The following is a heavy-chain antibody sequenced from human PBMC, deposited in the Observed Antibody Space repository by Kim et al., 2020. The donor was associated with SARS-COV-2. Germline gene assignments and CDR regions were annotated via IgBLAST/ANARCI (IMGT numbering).Heavy chain of an antibody. Sequence: ASVKVSCKASGYPFSNSGITWVRQAPGQGLEWMGWISTNNVNTNYAHKFQRRVTMTTDTSTTTAYMELRSLGPDDTAVYYCAREYRYCSGGSCSHPADAFDIWGQGTMVTLSS. J-gene: IGHJ3*02. D-gene: IGHD2-15*01. CDR2: ISTNNVNT. CDR1: GYPFSNSG. CDR3: AREYRYCSGGSCSHPADAFDI. V-gene: IGHV1-18*01.